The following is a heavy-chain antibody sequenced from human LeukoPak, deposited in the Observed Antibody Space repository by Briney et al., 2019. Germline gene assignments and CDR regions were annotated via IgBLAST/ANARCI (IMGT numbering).Heavy chain of an antibody. CDR1: RYTFTSYD. V-gene: IGHV1-8*03. CDR3: AADQTGRRN. CDR2: MNPNSGNT. J-gene: IGHJ4*02. Sequence: ASVKVSCKASRYTFTSYDINWVRQATGQGLEWMGWMNPNSGNTGYAQKFQGGVTITRNTSISAAYMELSSLRSEDTAVYSCAADQTGRRNWGQGTLVTVSS. D-gene: IGHD1-14*01.